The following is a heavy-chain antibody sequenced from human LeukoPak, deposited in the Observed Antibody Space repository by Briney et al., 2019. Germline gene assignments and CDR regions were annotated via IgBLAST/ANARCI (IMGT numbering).Heavy chain of an antibody. CDR2: IYYSGST. V-gene: IGHV4-39*01. CDR3: ARQNPPLYYYYYMDV. J-gene: IGHJ6*03. CDR1: GASTSSSEYY. Sequence: SETLSHTCTVSGASTSSSEYYWGWTRHPPGKGLECIGSIYYSGSTHYNPSLKNRVTISVDTSKNQFSLKLSSVTAADTAVYYCARQNPPLYYYYYMDVWGKGTTVTVSS.